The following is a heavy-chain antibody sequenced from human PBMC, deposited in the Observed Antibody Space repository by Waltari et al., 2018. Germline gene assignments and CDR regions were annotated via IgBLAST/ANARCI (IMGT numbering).Heavy chain of an antibody. Sequence: EVRLVESGGDSVQPGGSLRLSCAASGFIFDHYWMHWVRQAPGKGLEGSSRINFDGRRITYADSVKGRFTISRDTPKSTLYLQINSLRVEDTAVYYCAVRAKEGYCEGGSCHARLDSWGQGTLVSVSS. CDR2: INFDGRRI. CDR1: GFIFDHYW. J-gene: IGHJ4*02. D-gene: IGHD2-15*01. V-gene: IGHV3-74*01. CDR3: AVRAKEGYCEGGSCHARLDS.